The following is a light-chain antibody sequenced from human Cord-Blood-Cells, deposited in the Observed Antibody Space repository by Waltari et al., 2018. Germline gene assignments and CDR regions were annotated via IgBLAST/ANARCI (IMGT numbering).Light chain of an antibody. CDR3: SSYTSISTVL. CDR1: SSYVCGYYE. V-gene: IGLV2-14*01. Sequence: HSALTQPASVSGLPGTAMTLSCTGTSSYVCGYYEVSWYQQHSGKAPKLMFYDVSNRPSGVSNRFSGSKSGNTASLSISELQAEDEADYYCSSYTSISTVLFGGGTNLTVL. J-gene: IGLJ2*01. CDR2: DVS.